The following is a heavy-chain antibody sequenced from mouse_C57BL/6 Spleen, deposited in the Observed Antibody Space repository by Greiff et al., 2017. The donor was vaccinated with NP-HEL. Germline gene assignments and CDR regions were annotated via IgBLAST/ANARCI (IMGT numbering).Heavy chain of an antibody. CDR1: GYTFTSYW. V-gene: IGHV1-59*01. Sequence: VQLQQSGAELVRPGTSVKLSCKASGYTFTSYWMHWVKQRPGQGLEWIGVIDPSDSYTNYNQKFKGKATLTVDTSSSTAYMQLSSLTSEDSAVYYCARSTEGYAMDYWGQGTSVTVSS. CDR3: ARSTEGYAMDY. CDR2: IDPSDSYT. J-gene: IGHJ4*01.